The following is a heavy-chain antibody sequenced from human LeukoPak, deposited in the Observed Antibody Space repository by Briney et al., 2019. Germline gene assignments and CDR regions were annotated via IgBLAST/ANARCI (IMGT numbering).Heavy chain of an antibody. Sequence: GGSLRLSCAASGFTFSSYAMSWVRQAPEKGLEWFSTISGSGGGTYYADSVKGRFTISRGDSKNTLYLQMNSLRAEDTAVYYCVKDPADIAVAGLSHSADAFDIWGQGTMVTVSS. V-gene: IGHV3-23*01. CDR1: GFTFSSYA. J-gene: IGHJ3*02. CDR2: ISGSGGGT. CDR3: VKDPADIAVAGLSHSADAFDI. D-gene: IGHD6-19*01.